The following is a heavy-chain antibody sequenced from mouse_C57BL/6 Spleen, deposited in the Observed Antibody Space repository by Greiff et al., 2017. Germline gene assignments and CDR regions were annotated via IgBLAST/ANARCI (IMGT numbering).Heavy chain of an antibody. CDR3: ARVYGYLNYFDY. CDR2: IDPSDSYT. Sequence: QVQLKQPGAELVKPGASVKLSCKASGYTFTSYWMQWVKQRPGQGLEWIGEIDPSDSYTNYNQKFKGKATLTVDTSSSTAYMQLSSLTSEDSAVYYCARVYGYLNYFDYWGQGTTLTVSS. J-gene: IGHJ2*01. CDR1: GYTFTSYW. V-gene: IGHV1-50*01. D-gene: IGHD2-2*01.